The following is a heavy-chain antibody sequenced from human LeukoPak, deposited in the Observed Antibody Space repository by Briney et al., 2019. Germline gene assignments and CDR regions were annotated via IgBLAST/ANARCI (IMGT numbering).Heavy chain of an antibody. CDR2: IHQSGGA. J-gene: IGHJ4*02. CDR3: ATFVGAATTSHIDF. V-gene: IGHV4-38-2*01. Sequence: SETLSLTCAVSGYSSSSGYYWGWIRQPPGKGLEWIGSIHQSGGAYYNPSLKSRLSISVDTSKNQFSLKLSSVTAADTAVYYCATFVGAATTSHIDFWGQGTLVTVSS. CDR1: GYSSSSGYY. D-gene: IGHD1-26*01.